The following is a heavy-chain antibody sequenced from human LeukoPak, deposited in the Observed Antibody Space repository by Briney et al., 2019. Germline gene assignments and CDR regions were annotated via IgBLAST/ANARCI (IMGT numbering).Heavy chain of an antibody. Sequence: PSQTLSLTCTVSGGSISSGSYYWSWIRQPAGKGLEWIGHICTSGSTNYNPSLKSRVTISVDTSQNQFSLKLSSVTAADTAVYYCASLKRYGDYPYYYYYMDVWGKGTTVTVSS. D-gene: IGHD4-17*01. CDR2: ICTSGST. V-gene: IGHV4-61*09. CDR1: GGSISSGSYY. J-gene: IGHJ6*03. CDR3: ASLKRYGDYPYYYYYMDV.